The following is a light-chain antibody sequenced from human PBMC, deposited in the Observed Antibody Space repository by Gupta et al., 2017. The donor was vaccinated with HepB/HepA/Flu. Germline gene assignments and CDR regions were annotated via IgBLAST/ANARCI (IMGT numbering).Light chain of an antibody. CDR3: SVSADSLSGCGV. CDR2: MYK. V-gene: IGLV1-44*01. J-gene: IGLJ3*02. Sequence: QSALTQPPSASATPGQGVTISCSGSSSNIGSNTVNWYQQFPGTDPKLLIDMYKRRPSGVPDRFSSSKSGTSASPALTRRQSDDEADDDYSVSADSLSGCGVFGGGIKLTVV. CDR1: SSNIGSNT.